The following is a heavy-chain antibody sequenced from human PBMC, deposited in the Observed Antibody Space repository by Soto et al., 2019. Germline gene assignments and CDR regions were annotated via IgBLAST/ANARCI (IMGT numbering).Heavy chain of an antibody. Sequence: EVQLLESGGGLVQPGGSLRLSCAASGFTFSSYAMGWVRQAPGKGLEWVSAISGSGGSTYYADSVKGRFTISRDNSKNTLYLQMNSLRAEDTAVYYCAKGRHYYDSSGYSLVFDYWGQGTLVTVSS. CDR1: GFTFSSYA. CDR2: ISGSGGST. J-gene: IGHJ4*02. V-gene: IGHV3-23*01. D-gene: IGHD3-22*01. CDR3: AKGRHYYDSSGYSLVFDY.